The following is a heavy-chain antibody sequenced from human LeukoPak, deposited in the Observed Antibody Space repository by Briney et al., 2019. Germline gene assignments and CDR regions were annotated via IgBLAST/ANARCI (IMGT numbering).Heavy chain of an antibody. CDR2: INPDSGGT. V-gene: IGHV1-2*06. Sequence: GASVKVSCKASGYTYTDYYMHWVRQAPGQGLEWMGRINPDSGGTNYAQKFQGRLTVTRDTSISTAYMELRSLRSDDTAVYYCARCPSLYYMDVWGKGTTVTVSS. CDR1: GYTYTDYY. CDR3: ARCPSLYYMDV. J-gene: IGHJ6*03.